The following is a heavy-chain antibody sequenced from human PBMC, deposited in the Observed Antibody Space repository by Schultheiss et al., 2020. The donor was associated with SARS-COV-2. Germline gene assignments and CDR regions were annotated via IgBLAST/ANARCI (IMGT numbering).Heavy chain of an antibody. D-gene: IGHD5-24*01. CDR3: ARDLRDGIFDY. CDR1: GYTFTGYY. CDR2: ISAYNGNT. V-gene: IGHV1-18*04. J-gene: IGHJ4*02. Sequence: ASVKVSCKASGYTFTGYYMHWVRQAPGQGLEWMGWISAYNGNTNYAQKLQGRVTMTTDTSTSTAYMELRSLRSDDTAVYYCARDLRDGIFDYWGQGTLVTVSS.